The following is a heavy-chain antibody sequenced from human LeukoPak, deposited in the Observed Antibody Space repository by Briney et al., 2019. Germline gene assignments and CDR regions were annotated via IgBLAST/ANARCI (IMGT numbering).Heavy chain of an antibody. CDR1: GFTFSSYW. CDR2: IKQDGSEK. J-gene: IGHJ6*03. Sequence: GGSLRLSCAASGFTFSSYWMSWVRQAPGKGLEWVANIKQDGSEKYYVDSVKGRFTISRDNAKNSLYLQMNSLRAEDTAMYYCAREKYNWNYRGYYYYYMDVWGKGTTVTVSS. D-gene: IGHD1-7*01. CDR3: AREKYNWNYRGYYYYYMDV. V-gene: IGHV3-7*01.